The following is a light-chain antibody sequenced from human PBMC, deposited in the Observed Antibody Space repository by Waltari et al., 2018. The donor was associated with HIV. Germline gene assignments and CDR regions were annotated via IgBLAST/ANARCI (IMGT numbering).Light chain of an antibody. V-gene: IGLV2-8*01. CDR1: SSDVGGYNY. J-gene: IGLJ3*02. Sequence: QSALTQPPSASGSPGQSVTISCTGTSSDVGGYNYVSWYQHHPGKAPQLMIYEVSQRPSGVPNRFSGSKSGNTASLTVSGLQTEEEANYYCSSYAGSNNWVFGGGTNLTVL. CDR3: SSYAGSNNWV. CDR2: EVS.